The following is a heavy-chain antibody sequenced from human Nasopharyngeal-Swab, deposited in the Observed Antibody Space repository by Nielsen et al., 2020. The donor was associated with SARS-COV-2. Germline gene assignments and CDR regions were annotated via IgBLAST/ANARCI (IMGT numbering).Heavy chain of an antibody. CDR2: IYYSGST. D-gene: IGHD3-3*01. J-gene: IGHJ4*02. CDR1: GGSISSSSYY. Sequence: SETLSLTCTVSGGSISSSSYYWGWIRQPSGKGLEWIGSIYYSGSTYYNPSLKSRVTISVDTSKNQFSLKLSSVTAADTAVYYCARSLLRFLEWTNFDYWGQGTPVTVSS. V-gene: IGHV4-39*07. CDR3: ARSLLRFLEWTNFDY.